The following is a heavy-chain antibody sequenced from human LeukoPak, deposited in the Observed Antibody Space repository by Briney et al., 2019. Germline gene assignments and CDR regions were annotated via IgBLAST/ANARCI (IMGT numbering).Heavy chain of an antibody. Sequence: GGSLRLSCAASGFTFSTSGMHWVRQAPGKGLEWVAAIWYDGSDKYYVDSVKGRFTISRDNSKNTLYLQMNSLRAEDTAVYYCGKDTGITSLPNWFDPWGQGTLVIVSS. CDR1: GFTFSTSG. J-gene: IGHJ5*02. D-gene: IGHD1-20*01. V-gene: IGHV3-33*06. CDR3: GKDTGITSLPNWFDP. CDR2: IWYDGSDK.